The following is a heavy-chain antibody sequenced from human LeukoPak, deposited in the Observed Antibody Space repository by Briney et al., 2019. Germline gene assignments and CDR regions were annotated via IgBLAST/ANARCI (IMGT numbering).Heavy chain of an antibody. J-gene: IGHJ4*02. D-gene: IGHD3-10*01. CDR1: GGSISSSTFY. V-gene: IGHV4-39*07. CDR3: ARDYSGSLDY. Sequence: PSETLSLTCTVSGGSISSSTFYWGWIRQPPGMGLEWIGTIYYSGSTYYNPALKSRVTISVDTSKNQFSLRLSSVTAADTAVYYCARDYSGSLDYWGQGTLVTVSS. CDR2: IYYSGST.